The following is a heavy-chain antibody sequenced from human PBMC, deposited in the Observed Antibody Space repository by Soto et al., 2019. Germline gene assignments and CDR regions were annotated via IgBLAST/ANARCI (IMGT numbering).Heavy chain of an antibody. Sequence: SETLSLTCTVSGDSISSSSYYWGWIRQPPGKGLEWIGSIYYSGSIYYNPSLKSRVTTSVDTSKNQFSLKLNSVTAADTAAYYCARGAVAGRMSWFDPWGQGTLVT. V-gene: IGHV4-39*01. J-gene: IGHJ5*02. D-gene: IGHD6-19*01. CDR1: GDSISSSSYY. CDR3: ARGAVAGRMSWFDP. CDR2: IYYSGSI.